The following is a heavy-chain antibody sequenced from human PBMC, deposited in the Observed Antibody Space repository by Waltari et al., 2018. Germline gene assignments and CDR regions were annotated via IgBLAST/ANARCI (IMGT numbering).Heavy chain of an antibody. V-gene: IGHV1-8*01. J-gene: IGHJ3*01. Sequence: QVQLVQSGAEVKKPGASVKVPCKTTEFTSTIYDINWVRQATGQGLEWMGWMHPSGNTGHAQKFQGRVALTRDASRRTAFLELNSLRSEDTAVYYCARYIEGQAFVLWGQGTKVTVSS. CDR3: ARYIEGQAFVL. CDR1: EFTSTIYD. CDR2: MHPSGNT. D-gene: IGHD2-15*01.